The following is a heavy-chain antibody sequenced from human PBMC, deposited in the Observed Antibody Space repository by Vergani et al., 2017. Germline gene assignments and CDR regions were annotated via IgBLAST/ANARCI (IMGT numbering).Heavy chain of an antibody. D-gene: IGHD3-22*01. J-gene: IGHJ5*02. V-gene: IGHV1-2*02. CDR2: INPNSGGA. CDR1: GGTFSSYT. CDR3: AGDRLPSCYGSSGDYGWFDP. Sequence: QVQLVQSGAEVKKPGSSVKVSCKASGGTFSSYTISWVRQAPGQGLEWMGWINPNSGGANYAQKFQGRVTMTRDASISTAYMELSRLRSDDTAVYYCAGDRLPSCYGSSGDYGWFDPWGQGTLVTVSS.